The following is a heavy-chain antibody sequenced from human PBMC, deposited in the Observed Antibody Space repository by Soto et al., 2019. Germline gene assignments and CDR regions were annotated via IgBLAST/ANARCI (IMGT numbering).Heavy chain of an antibody. CDR2: INAGNGNT. J-gene: IGHJ3*02. CDR1: GYTFTSYA. D-gene: IGHD2-2*03. CDR3: ASLVDVVVVPAANDAFDI. Sequence: QVQLVQSGAEVKKPGASVKVSCKASGYTFTSYAMHWVRQAPGQRLEWMGWINAGNGNTKYSQKFQGRVTITRDKSASKAYMELSSLRSEDTAVYYCASLVDVVVVPAANDAFDIWGQGTMVTVSS. V-gene: IGHV1-3*01.